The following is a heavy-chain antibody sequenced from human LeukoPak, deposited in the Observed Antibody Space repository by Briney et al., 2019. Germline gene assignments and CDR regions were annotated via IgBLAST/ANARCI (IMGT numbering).Heavy chain of an antibody. Sequence: GGSLRLSCAASGFTFSSYAMSWVRQAPGKGLEWVSAISGSGGSTYYADSVKGRFTISRDNSKNTLYLQMNSLRAEDTAVYYCARGPSYYYDSSGYLPLVPYYGMDVWGQGTTVTVSS. D-gene: IGHD3-22*01. V-gene: IGHV3-23*01. CDR2: ISGSGGST. CDR1: GFTFSSYA. CDR3: ARGPSYYYDSSGYLPLVPYYGMDV. J-gene: IGHJ6*02.